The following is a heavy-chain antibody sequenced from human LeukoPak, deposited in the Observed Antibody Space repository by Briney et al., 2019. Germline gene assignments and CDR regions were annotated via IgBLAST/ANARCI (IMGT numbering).Heavy chain of an antibody. D-gene: IGHD3-10*01. J-gene: IGHJ6*04. CDR3: ARSGFARGMDV. V-gene: IGHV5-51*01. Sequence: GESLKISCKASGYRFTNFWIAWVRQMPGKGLEWMGIIYAGVSDTRYSPSLQGQVTMSVDKSSSTAYLQWTSLKASDTAMYYCARSGFARGMDVWGKGTTVTVAS. CDR1: GYRFTNFW. CDR2: IYAGVSDT.